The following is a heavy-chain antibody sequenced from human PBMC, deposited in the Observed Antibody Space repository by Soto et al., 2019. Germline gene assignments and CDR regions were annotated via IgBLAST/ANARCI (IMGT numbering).Heavy chain of an antibody. V-gene: IGHV3-23*01. CDR3: AKEGSPPFFQH. Sequence: GGSLRLSCVASGFTFNIFAMSWVRQAPGKGPEWASAISGGGGQTYYLESVKGRFTISRDNSKNTVSLLLNSLRADDTAVYYCAKEGSPPFFQHWGQGTLVTVSS. CDR2: ISGGGGQT. D-gene: IGHD3-10*01. CDR1: GFTFNIFA. J-gene: IGHJ4*02.